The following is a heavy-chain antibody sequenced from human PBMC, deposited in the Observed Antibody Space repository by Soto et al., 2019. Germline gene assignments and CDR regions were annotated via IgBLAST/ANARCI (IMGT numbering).Heavy chain of an antibody. CDR2: IYYSGST. CDR1: GGSISSYY. J-gene: IGHJ4*02. D-gene: IGHD3-22*01. CDR3: ARGGDITMIVVVKDLDY. V-gene: IGHV4-59*08. Sequence: SETLSLTCTVSGGSISSYYWSWIRQPPGKGLEWIGYIYYSGSTNYNPSLKSRVTISVDTSKNQFSLKLSSVTAADTAVYYCARGGDITMIVVVKDLDYWGQGTLVTVSS.